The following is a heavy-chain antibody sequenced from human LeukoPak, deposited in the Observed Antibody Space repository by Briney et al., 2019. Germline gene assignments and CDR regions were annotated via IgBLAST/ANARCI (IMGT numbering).Heavy chain of an antibody. V-gene: IGHV1-2*02. J-gene: IGHJ4*02. CDR3: AREWGVGYGGNPGDAFDY. CDR1: GYTFTSYY. D-gene: IGHD4-23*01. CDR2: INPNSGGT. Sequence: ASVKVSCKASGYTFTSYYMHWVRQAPGQGLEWMGWINPNSGGTNYAQKFQGRVTMTRDTSISTAYMELSRLRSDDTAVYYCAREWGVGYGGNPGDAFDYWGQGTLVTVSS.